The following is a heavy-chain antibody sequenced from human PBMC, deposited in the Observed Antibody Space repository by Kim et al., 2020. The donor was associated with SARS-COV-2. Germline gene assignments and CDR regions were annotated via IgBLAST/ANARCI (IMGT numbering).Heavy chain of an antibody. Sequence: ASVKVSCKASGYTFTGYYMHWVRQAPGQGLEWMGRINPNSGGTNYAQKFQGRVTMTRDTSISTAYMELSRLRSDDTAVYYCARAHSSGWYGNYYYGMDVWGQGTTVTVSS. V-gene: IGHV1-2*06. D-gene: IGHD6-19*01. CDR3: ARAHSSGWYGNYYYGMDV. CDR2: INPNSGGT. J-gene: IGHJ6*02. CDR1: GYTFTGYY.